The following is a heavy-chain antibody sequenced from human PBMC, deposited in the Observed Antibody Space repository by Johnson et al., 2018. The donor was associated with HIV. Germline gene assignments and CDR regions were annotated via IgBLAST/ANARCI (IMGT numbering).Heavy chain of an antibody. Sequence: EKLVESGGGVVQPGRSLRLSCAASGFTFSSYTMHWVRQAPGKGLEYVSSISTNGGRTHYANSVKGRFTISRDNSKNTLYLQMNSMRAEDTAVYYCAKDNRAMVLGGMVDIWGQGTMVTVSS. CDR1: GFTFSSYT. V-gene: IGHV3-64*01. CDR2: ISTNGGRT. CDR3: AKDNRAMVLGGMVDI. J-gene: IGHJ3*02. D-gene: IGHD3-10*01.